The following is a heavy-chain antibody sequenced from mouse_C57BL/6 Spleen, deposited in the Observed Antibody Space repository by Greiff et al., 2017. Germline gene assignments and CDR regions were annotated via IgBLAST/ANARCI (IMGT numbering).Heavy chain of an antibody. V-gene: IGHV1-64*01. CDR2: IHPNSGST. Sequence: VKLQQPGAELVKPGASVKLSCKASGYTFTSYWMHWVKQRPGQGLEWIGMIHPNSGSTNYNEKFKSKATLTVDKSSSTAYMQLSSLTSEDSAVYYCARGLYWGYFDVWGTGTTVTVSS. CDR1: GYTFTSYW. CDR3: ARGLYWGYFDV. D-gene: IGHD2-12*01. J-gene: IGHJ1*03.